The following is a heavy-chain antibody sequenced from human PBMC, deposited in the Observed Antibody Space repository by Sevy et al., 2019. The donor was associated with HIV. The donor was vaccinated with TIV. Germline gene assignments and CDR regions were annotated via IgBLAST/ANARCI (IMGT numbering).Heavy chain of an antibody. CDR2: INPNSGGT. Sequence: RASVKVSCKASGYTFTGYYMHWVRQAPGQGLEWMGWINPNSGGTNYAQKFQGRVTMTRDTSISTAYMELSRLRSDDTAVYYCARDLSSGSYYYDSSGYYYGAEYFQHWGQGTLVTVSS. CDR3: ARDLSSGSYYYDSSGYYYGAEYFQH. D-gene: IGHD3-22*01. V-gene: IGHV1-2*02. J-gene: IGHJ1*01. CDR1: GYTFTGYY.